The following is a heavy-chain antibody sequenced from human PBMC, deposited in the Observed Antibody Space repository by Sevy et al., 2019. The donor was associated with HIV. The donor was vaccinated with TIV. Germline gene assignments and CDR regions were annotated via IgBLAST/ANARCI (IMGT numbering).Heavy chain of an antibody. Sequence: ASVKVSCKTSGYTFTGHYIHWARQAPGRGLEWMGWINPYSDSTNSAQKFQGRVTLTRDTSITTAYMELSSLTSDDTAVYYCARDPEYYDFWSGYYTGWFDPWGQGTLVTVSS. CDR3: ARDPEYYDFWSGYYTGWFDP. V-gene: IGHV1-2*02. CDR2: INPYSDST. CDR1: GYTFTGHY. J-gene: IGHJ5*02. D-gene: IGHD3-3*01.